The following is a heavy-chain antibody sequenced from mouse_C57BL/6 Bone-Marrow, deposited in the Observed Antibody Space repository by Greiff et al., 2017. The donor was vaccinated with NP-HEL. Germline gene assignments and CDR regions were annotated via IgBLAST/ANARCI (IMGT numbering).Heavy chain of an antibody. Sequence: VQLQQSGPELVKPGASVKISCKASGYTFTDYYINWVKQRPGQGLEWIGWIFPGSGSTYYNEKFKGKATLTVDKSSSTAYMLLSSLTSEDSAVYFCARDEDYYGSSGYYAMDYWGQGTSVTVSS. V-gene: IGHV1-75*01. CDR2: IFPGSGST. CDR3: ARDEDYYGSSGYYAMDY. D-gene: IGHD1-1*01. CDR1: GYTFTDYY. J-gene: IGHJ4*01.